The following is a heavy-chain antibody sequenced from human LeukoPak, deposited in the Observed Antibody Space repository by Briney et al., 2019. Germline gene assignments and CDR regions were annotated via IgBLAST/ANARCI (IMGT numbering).Heavy chain of an antibody. CDR3: AKDPSGRDGDNCFDY. V-gene: IGHV3-23*01. CDR2: ISGRGGST. Sequence: PGGSLSLSCGASGFTFSSCAMSGVRQAPGKGLEGVSAISGRGGSTYYADSVKGRFTISRDNSKNTLYLQMKSLRAEDTAVYYCAKDPSGRDGDNCFDYWAQGTLVTVSS. CDR1: GFTFSSCA. D-gene: IGHD5-24*01. J-gene: IGHJ4*02.